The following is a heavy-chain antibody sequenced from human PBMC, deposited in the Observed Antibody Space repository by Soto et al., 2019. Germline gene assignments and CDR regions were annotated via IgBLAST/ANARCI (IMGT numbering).Heavy chain of an antibody. CDR2: IYYSGST. D-gene: IGHD5-18*01. CDR1: GGCISRSI. CDR3: ARASPVVTDV. J-gene: IGHJ6*02. Sequence: SENLSLACTVYGGCISRSIWSWIRQPPGKGLEWIGYIYYSGSTNYNPSLKSRVTMSVDTSKNQFSLKLSSVTAADTAVYYCARASPVVTDVWGQGTTVT. V-gene: IGHV4-59*08.